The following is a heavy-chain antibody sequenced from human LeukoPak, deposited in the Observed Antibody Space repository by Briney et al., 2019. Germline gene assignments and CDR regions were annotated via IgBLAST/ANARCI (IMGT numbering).Heavy chain of an antibody. CDR2: ISAYNGNT. D-gene: IGHD2-2*01. Sequence: ASVKVSCKASGYTFTSYGISWVRQAPGQGLEWMGWISAYNGNTNYAQKLQGRVTMTTDTSTSTAYMELRSLRSDDTAVYYCARDVVVPDAIHNFDYWGQGTLVTVSS. J-gene: IGHJ4*02. V-gene: IGHV1-18*01. CDR3: ARDVVVPDAIHNFDY. CDR1: GYTFTSYG.